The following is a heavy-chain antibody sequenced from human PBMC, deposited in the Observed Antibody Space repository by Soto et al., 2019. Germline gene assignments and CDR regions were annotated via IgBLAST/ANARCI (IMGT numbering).Heavy chain of an antibody. V-gene: IGHV3-30*18. D-gene: IGHD3-22*01. J-gene: IGHJ4*02. CDR1: GFTFSSYG. CDR3: AKPPYDSSGYYLDY. Sequence: QVQLVESGGGVVQPGRSLRLSCAASGFTFSSYGMHWVRQAPGKGLEWVAVISYDGSNKYYADSVKGRFTISRDNSKNTLYLQMNSLRAEDTAVYYCAKPPYDSSGYYLDYWGQGTLVTVSS. CDR2: ISYDGSNK.